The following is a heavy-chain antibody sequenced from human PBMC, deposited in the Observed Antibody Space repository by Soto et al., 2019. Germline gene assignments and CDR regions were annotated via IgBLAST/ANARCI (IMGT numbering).Heavy chain of an antibody. CDR3: AREYSSSSAYYYYGMDV. J-gene: IGHJ6*02. D-gene: IGHD6-6*01. Sequence: SVKVSCKASGGTFSSYAISWVRQAPGQGLEWMGGIIPIFGTANYAQKFQGRVTITADESTSTAYMELSSLRSEDTAVYYCAREYSSSSAYYYYGMDVWGQGTTVTVYS. V-gene: IGHV1-69*13. CDR1: GGTFSSYA. CDR2: IIPIFGTA.